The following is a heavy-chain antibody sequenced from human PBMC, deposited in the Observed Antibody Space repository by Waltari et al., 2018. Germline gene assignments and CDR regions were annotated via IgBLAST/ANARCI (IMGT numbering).Heavy chain of an antibody. D-gene: IGHD2-2*01. CDR3: ASDAPLYCSSTSCSYYYYYGMDV. CDR2: IKQDGSEK. V-gene: IGHV3-7*01. CDR1: GFTFSSYW. Sequence: EVQLVESGGGLVQPGGSLRLSCAASGFTFSSYWMSWVRQAPGKGLEWLANIKQDGSEKYYVDSVKGRFTISRDNAKNSLYLQMNSLRAEDTAVYYCASDAPLYCSSTSCSYYYYYGMDVWGQGTTVTVSS. J-gene: IGHJ6*02.